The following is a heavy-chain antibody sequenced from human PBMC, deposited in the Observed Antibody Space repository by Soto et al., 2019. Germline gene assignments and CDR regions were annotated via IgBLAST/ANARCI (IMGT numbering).Heavy chain of an antibody. D-gene: IGHD6-25*01. CDR3: ARQLGRVAADVDV. CDR1: GYRFTSYW. Sequence: LKISCKGSGYRFTSYWINWVRQMPGKGLEWMGRIDPSDSYTNYSPSFQGHVTISLDKSISTAYLQWSSLRASDTAIYYCARQLGRVAADVDVWGPVTTVTVSS. J-gene: IGHJ6*02. CDR2: IDPSDSYT. V-gene: IGHV5-10-1*01.